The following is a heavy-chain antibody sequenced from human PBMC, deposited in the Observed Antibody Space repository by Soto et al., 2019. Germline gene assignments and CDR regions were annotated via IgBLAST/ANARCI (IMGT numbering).Heavy chain of an antibody. V-gene: IGHV1-69*01. CDR2: IIPIFDAP. D-gene: IGHD3-16*01. Sequence: QVELVQSGAQVKKPGSAVKVSCKASGGSFNMYAMNWVRQAPGHGLEWMGGIIPIFDAPRYSEQFQGRVTITVDESTSTAYMELSSRRSDDTAIYYCTRAIGSGGVMGGFDYWGQGTLVTVSS. CDR1: GGSFNMYA. J-gene: IGHJ4*02. CDR3: TRAIGSGGVMGGFDY.